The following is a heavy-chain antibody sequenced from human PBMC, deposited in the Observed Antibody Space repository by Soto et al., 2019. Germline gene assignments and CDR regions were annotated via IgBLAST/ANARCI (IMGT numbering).Heavy chain of an antibody. Sequence: PSETLXLTCTVSGGSISSDDWNWIRQPPGKGLEWIGYIYYSGSTNYNPSLKSRVTISVDTSKNQFSLELSSVTAADTAVYYCARVYCGGDCYSGNWFDPWGQGTLVTVSS. D-gene: IGHD2-21*02. CDR3: ARVYCGGDCYSGNWFDP. J-gene: IGHJ5*02. CDR2: IYYSGST. V-gene: IGHV4-59*01. CDR1: GGSISSDD.